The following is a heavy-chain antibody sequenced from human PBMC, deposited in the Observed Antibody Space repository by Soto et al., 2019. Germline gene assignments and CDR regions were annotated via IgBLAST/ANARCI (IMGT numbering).Heavy chain of an antibody. V-gene: IGHV3-23*01. D-gene: IGHD6-13*01. CDR2: ISGSGGTT. CDR3: AKEDSAAGNFDC. CDR1: GFTFSSYA. Sequence: GGSLRLSCAASGFTFSSYAMSWVRQAPGKGLECVSDISGSGGTTHYADSVKGRFTVSRDNSKNTLYLQMNNLRAEDTAVYYCAKEDSAAGNFDCWGQGALVTVSS. J-gene: IGHJ4*02.